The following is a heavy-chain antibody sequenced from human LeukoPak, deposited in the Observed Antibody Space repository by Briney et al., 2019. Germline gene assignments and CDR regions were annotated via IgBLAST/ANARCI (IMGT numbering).Heavy chain of an antibody. J-gene: IGHJ4*02. CDR1: GVTLSNYA. V-gene: IGHV3-53*01. CDR3: ARMDY. CDR2: IYSGGST. Sequence: HPGGSLRLSCVSSGVTLSNYAMSWVRQAPGKGLEWVSVIYSGGSTYYADSVKGRFTISRDDSKNTLYLQMNSLRAEDTAVYYCARMDYWGQGTLVTVSS.